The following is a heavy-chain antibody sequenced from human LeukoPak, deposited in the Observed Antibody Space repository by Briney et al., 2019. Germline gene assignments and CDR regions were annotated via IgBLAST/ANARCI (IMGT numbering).Heavy chain of an antibody. V-gene: IGHV4-4*07. CDR2: IYTSGST. Sequence: SETLSLTCTVSGGSISSYYWSWIRQPAGKGLEWIGRIYTSGSTNYNPSLKSRVTMSVDTSKNQFSLKLSSVTAADTAVYYCARDRPFFEGCYFDYWGQGTLVTVSS. J-gene: IGHJ4*02. CDR3: ARDRPFFEGCYFDY. D-gene: IGHD3-3*01. CDR1: GGSISSYY.